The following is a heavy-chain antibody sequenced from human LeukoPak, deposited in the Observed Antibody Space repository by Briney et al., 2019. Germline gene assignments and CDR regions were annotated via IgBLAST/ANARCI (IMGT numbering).Heavy chain of an antibody. J-gene: IGHJ5*01. Sequence: GVSLRLSCAASGFMFTHHCVQGVPEARAKGREDGVVIWSDWSNKFYSDSVRGRYAISRDDSHDMVYGEVDGMRAEDTAVYYCAKDIQRGFDYTNTLDSWGHGTLVIVSS. CDR3: AKDIQRGFDYTNTLDS. V-gene: IGHV3-33*06. CDR1: GFMFTHHC. D-gene: IGHD4-11*01. CDR2: IWSDWSNK.